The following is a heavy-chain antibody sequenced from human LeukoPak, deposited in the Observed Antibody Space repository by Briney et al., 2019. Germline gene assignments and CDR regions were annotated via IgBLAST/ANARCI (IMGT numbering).Heavy chain of an antibody. V-gene: IGHV3-21*01. D-gene: IGHD3-10*01. Sequence: PGGSLRLSCAASGFTFSSYSMNWVRQAPGKGLEWVSSISSSSSYIYYADSVKGRFTISRGNAKNSLYLQMNSLRAEGTVVFCCARGVGAMVRDVIWRDFDYWGQGTLVTVST. CDR3: ARGVGAMVRDVIWRDFDY. J-gene: IGHJ4*02. CDR2: ISSSSSYI. CDR1: GFTFSSYS.